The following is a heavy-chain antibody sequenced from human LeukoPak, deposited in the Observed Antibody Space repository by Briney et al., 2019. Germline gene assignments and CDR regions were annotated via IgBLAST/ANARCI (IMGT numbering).Heavy chain of an antibody. J-gene: IGHJ5*02. CDR2: IYPGDSDT. D-gene: IGHD3-10*01. Sequence: GESLKISCKGSGYSFTSYWIGWVRQMPGKGLEWMWIIYPGDSDTRYNPSFQDQVTISADKSISTAYLQWSSLKASDTAMYYCARQRFTMRAYAGNWFDPWGQGTLVTVSS. V-gene: IGHV5-51*01. CDR1: GYSFTSYW. CDR3: ARQRFTMRAYAGNWFDP.